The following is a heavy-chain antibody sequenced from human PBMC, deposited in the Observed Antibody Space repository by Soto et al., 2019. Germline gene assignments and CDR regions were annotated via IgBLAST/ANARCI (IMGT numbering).Heavy chain of an antibody. CDR2: INAGNGNT. CDR1: GYTFTSYA. CDR3: ARGVAPYYFDY. Sequence: QVQLLQSGAEEKKPGASVKVACKASGYTFTSYAMHWVRQAPGQRLEWMGWINAGNGNTKYSQKFQGRVTITRDTSASTAYMELSSLRSEDTAVYYCARGVAPYYFDYWGQGTLVTVSS. J-gene: IGHJ4*02. V-gene: IGHV1-3*05. D-gene: IGHD2-15*01.